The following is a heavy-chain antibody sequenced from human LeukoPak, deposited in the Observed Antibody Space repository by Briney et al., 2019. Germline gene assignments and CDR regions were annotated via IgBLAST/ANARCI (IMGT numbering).Heavy chain of an antibody. J-gene: IGHJ4*02. CDR1: GFTFSSYA. D-gene: IGHD2-21*02. CDR3: ARDADIVVVTAPHDY. Sequence: GSLRLSCAASGFTFSSYAMHWVRQAPGKGLEWVAVISYDGSNKYYADSVKGRFTISRDNSKNTLYLQMNSLRAEDTAVYYCARDADIVVVTAPHDYWGQGTLVTVSS. CDR2: ISYDGSNK. V-gene: IGHV3-30-3*01.